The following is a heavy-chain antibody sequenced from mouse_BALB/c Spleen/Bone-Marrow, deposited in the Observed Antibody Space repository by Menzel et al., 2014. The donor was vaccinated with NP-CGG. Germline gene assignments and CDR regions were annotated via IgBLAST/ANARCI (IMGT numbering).Heavy chain of an antibody. CDR1: GFSLTSYG. D-gene: IGHD2-1*01. CDR3: AKNYGNYYFDY. V-gene: IGHV2-5-1*01. J-gene: IGHJ2*01. CDR2: IWRGGSA. Sequence: VQFQESGPSLVQPSQSLSITCTVSGFSLTSYGVHWVRQSPGKGLEWLGVIWRGGSADYNAAFMSRLSITKDNSKSQVFFKMNSLQADDTAIYYCAKNYGNYYFDYWGQGTTLTVSS.